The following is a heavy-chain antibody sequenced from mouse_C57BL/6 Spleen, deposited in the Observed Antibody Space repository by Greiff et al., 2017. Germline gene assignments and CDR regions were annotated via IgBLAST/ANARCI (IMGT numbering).Heavy chain of an antibody. V-gene: IGHV1-50*01. J-gene: IGHJ3*01. D-gene: IGHD4-1*01. CDR2: IDPSDSYT. CDR1: GYTFTSYW. CDR3: ARATGKRFAY. Sequence: VQVQQPGAELVKPGASVKLSCKASGYTFTSYWMQWVKQRPGQGLEWIGEIDPSDSYTNYNQKFKGKATLTVDTSSSTAYMQLSSLTSEDSAVYYCARATGKRFAYWGQGTLVTVSA.